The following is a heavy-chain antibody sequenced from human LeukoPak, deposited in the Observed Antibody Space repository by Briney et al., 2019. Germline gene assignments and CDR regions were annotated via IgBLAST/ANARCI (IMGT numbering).Heavy chain of an antibody. CDR3: ARDRHFAPIFDY. CDR2: IYTSGST. CDR1: GGSISSYY. V-gene: IGHV4-4*07. Sequence: SEALSLTCTVSGGSISSYYWSWIRQPAGKGLEWIGRIYTSGSTNYNPSLKSRVTMSVDTSKNQFSLKLSSVTAADTAVYYCARDRHFAPIFDYWGQGTLVTVSS. J-gene: IGHJ4*02. D-gene: IGHD3-3*02.